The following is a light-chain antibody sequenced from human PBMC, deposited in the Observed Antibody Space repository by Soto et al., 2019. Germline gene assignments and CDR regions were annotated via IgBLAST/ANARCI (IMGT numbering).Light chain of an antibody. CDR2: DAS. J-gene: IGKJ3*01. Sequence: SVCGQSVAPLFLSPLKTATLSCRASQSVSSYLAWYQQKPGQAPRLLIYDASNRATGIQDRFSGTGSGTDFTLTISRLEPEDFAVYDSKQCGSSPLTFTHGTKVDIK. CDR1: QSVSSY. CDR3: KQCGSSPLT. V-gene: IGKV3-20*01.